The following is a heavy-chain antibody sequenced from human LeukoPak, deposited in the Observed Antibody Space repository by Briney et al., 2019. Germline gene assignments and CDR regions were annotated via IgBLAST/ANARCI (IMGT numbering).Heavy chain of an antibody. V-gene: IGHV3-48*03. CDR3: ARLYSSSSGLRASDY. CDR1: GFTFSSYE. Sequence: GGSLRLSCAASGFTFSSYEMNWVRQAPGKGLEWVSYISSSGSTIFYADSVKGRFTISRNNAKNSLYLQMNSLRAEDTAVYYCARLYSSSSGLRASDYWGQGTLVTVSS. J-gene: IGHJ4*02. D-gene: IGHD6-6*01. CDR2: ISSSGSTI.